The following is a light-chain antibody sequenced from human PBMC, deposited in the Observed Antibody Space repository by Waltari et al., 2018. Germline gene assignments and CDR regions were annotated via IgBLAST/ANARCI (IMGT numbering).Light chain of an antibody. CDR1: TLRTYS. CDR2: GNN. J-gene: IGLJ2*01. V-gene: IGLV3-19*01. Sequence: SSELTHDPVVSVALGQTVRITCRGDTLRTYSAGWYQQTPGQAPILVNYGNNNRPSGIPDRFSGSRSGNTASLIISAAQAEDEATYYCNSRDRRHNSMLFGGGTMLTVL. CDR3: NSRDRRHNSML.